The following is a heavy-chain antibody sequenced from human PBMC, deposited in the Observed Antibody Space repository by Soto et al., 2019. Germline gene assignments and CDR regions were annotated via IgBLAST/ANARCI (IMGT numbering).Heavy chain of an antibody. V-gene: IGHV4-39*01. J-gene: IGHJ4*02. CDR2: IYYSGST. CDR1: GGPISSSSYY. D-gene: IGHD1-26*01. Sequence: SETLSLTCTVSGGPISSSSYYWGWIRQPPGKGLEWIWSIYYSGSTDYNPSLKSRFTISVDTSKNQFSLKLRSVTAADTAVYYCERQASLDFDYWGQGTLVTVPS. CDR3: ERQASLDFDY.